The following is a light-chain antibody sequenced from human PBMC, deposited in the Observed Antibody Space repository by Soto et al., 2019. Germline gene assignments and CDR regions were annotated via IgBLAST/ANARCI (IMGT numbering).Light chain of an antibody. CDR3: MQAIGPPTT. CDR2: FAS. J-gene: IGKJ5*01. Sequence: EIILTQSPDTLSLSPGERATLSCRASQTVSSNYLAWCLQRPGQAPRLLIYFASTRASGIPDRFSGSGSGTDFTLKITRVEAEDAAVYFCMQAIGPPTTFGQGTRLEIK. V-gene: IGKV3-20*01. CDR1: QTVSSNY.